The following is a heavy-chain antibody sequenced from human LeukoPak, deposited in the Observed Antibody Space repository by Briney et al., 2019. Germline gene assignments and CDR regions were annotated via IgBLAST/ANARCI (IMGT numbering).Heavy chain of an antibody. Sequence: PSETLSLTCAVSGGSLNGYYWTWIRRPPGKGLEWIGYIYYSGSTNYNPSLESRITILVDTSKNQFSLRLGSVTAADTAVYYCASLRGNYFPDYWGQGTLVTVSS. V-gene: IGHV4-59*01. CDR3: ASLRGNYFPDY. CDR2: IYYSGST. D-gene: IGHD4-11*01. CDR1: GGSLNGYY. J-gene: IGHJ4*02.